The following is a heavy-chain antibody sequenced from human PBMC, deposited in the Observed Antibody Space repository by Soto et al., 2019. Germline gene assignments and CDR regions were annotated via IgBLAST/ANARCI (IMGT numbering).Heavy chain of an antibody. V-gene: IGHV1-18*01. J-gene: IGHJ4*02. Sequence: ASAKVSCKASGYTFTSYGISWVRQAPGQGLEWMGWISAYNGNTNYAQKLQGRVTMTTDTSTSTAYMELRSLRSDDTAVYYCARRAEDFWSGFPFDYWGQGTLVTVS. CDR1: GYTFTSYG. CDR3: ARRAEDFWSGFPFDY. CDR2: ISAYNGNT. D-gene: IGHD3-3*01.